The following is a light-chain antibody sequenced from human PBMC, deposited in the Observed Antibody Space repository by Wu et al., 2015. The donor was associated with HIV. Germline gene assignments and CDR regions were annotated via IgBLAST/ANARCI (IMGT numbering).Light chain of an antibody. CDR2: GAS. CDR3: QQRSNWLLT. CDR1: QSVNNNY. J-gene: IGKJ4*01. V-gene: IGKV3D-20*02. Sequence: IVLTQSPGTLSLSPGARATLSCRASQSVNNNYLGWYQQKPGQAPRLLFYGASYRATGIPDRFSGSGSGTEFTLTISRLEPEDFAVYYCQQRSNWLLTFGGGTRVEIK.